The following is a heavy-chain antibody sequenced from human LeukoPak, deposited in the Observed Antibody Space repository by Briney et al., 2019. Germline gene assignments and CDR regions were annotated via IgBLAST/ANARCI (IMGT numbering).Heavy chain of an antibody. V-gene: IGHV1-69*06. Sequence: SVRVSCKASGGTFSSYAMSWVRQAPGRGLEWRGGIIPIFGTANYAQKFQGRVTITADKSTSTAYMELSSLRSEDTGVYYCARDYQGVTVGFDLWGQGTLVSVSS. CDR3: ARDYQGVTVGFDL. CDR1: GGTFSSYA. D-gene: IGHD3-10*01. J-gene: IGHJ5*02. CDR2: IIPIFGTA.